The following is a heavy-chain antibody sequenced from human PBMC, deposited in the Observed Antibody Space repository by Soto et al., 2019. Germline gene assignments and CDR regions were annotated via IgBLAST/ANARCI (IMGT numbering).Heavy chain of an antibody. D-gene: IGHD3-3*01. J-gene: IGHJ6*03. Sequence: SETLSLTSAVYGGSFGGYYWSWIRQPPGKGLEWIGEINHSGSTNYNPSLKSRVTISVDTSKNQFSLKLSSVTAADTAVYYCARFRDYDFWSGYSDYYYYMDVWGKGTTVTVSS. CDR2: INHSGST. V-gene: IGHV4-34*01. CDR3: ARFRDYDFWSGYSDYYYYMDV. CDR1: GGSFGGYY.